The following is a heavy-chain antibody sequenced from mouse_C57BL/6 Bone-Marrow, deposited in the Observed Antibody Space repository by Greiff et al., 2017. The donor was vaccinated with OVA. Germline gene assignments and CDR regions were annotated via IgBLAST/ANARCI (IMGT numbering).Heavy chain of an antibody. Sequence: EVKLVESGGGLVKPGGSLKLSCAASGFTFSDYGMNWVRQAPEKGLAWVAYISSGRSTIYYADTVKGRFTISRDNAKTTLFLQMTSLRSEDTAMYYCARDGYGWFAYWGQGTLVTVSA. CDR3: ARDGYGWFAY. V-gene: IGHV5-17*01. CDR2: ISSGRSTI. CDR1: GFTFSDYG. J-gene: IGHJ3*01. D-gene: IGHD2-2*01.